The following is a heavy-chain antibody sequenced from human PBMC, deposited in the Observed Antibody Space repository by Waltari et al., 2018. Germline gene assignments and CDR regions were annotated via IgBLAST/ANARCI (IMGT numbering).Heavy chain of an antibody. D-gene: IGHD5-12*01. CDR1: GVSITSNRTS. J-gene: IGHJ3*01. Sequence: QLQLQESGPRLVRPSETLSLLCGVSGVSITSNRTSWALIRQSPGQGLEWIGTVSYSGTTYISPSLKSRVSVSRDTSKNQVSLILGSVTAADMAVYYCATYIGASVGTAAFDVWGQGTMVTVSS. CDR2: VSYSGTT. CDR3: ATYIGASVGTAAFDV. V-gene: IGHV4-39*01.